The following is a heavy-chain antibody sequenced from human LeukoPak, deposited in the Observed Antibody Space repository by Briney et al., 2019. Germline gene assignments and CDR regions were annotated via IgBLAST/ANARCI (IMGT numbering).Heavy chain of an antibody. CDR3: ARLSDSSGPYFDY. CDR1: GFTFSSYG. Sequence: GGSLRLSCAASGFTFSSYGMHWVRQAPGKGLEWVAFIRYDGSNKYYADSVKGRFTISRDNSKNTLYLQMNSLRAEDTAVYYCARLSDSSGPYFDYWGQGTLVTVSS. CDR2: IRYDGSNK. J-gene: IGHJ4*02. V-gene: IGHV3-30*02. D-gene: IGHD3-22*01.